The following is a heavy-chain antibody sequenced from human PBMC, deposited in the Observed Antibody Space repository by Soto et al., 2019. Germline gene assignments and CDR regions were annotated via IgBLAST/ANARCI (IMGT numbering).Heavy chain of an antibody. D-gene: IGHD3-22*01. Sequence: QVQLVQSGAEVKKPGASVKVSCKASGYTFTSYDINWVRRATEQGLEWMGWMNPNRGYTGYGQKFQGTVAMTRNISIRTAYIELSSLRSEDTAVYYCARSSGYDSSGYYFYYYYGMDVWGQGTTVTVSS. CDR2: MNPNRGYT. V-gene: IGHV1-8*01. CDR1: GYTFTSYD. CDR3: ARSSGYDSSGYYFYYYYGMDV. J-gene: IGHJ6*02.